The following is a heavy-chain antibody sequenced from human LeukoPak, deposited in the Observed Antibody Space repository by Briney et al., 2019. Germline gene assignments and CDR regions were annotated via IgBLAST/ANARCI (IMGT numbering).Heavy chain of an antibody. CDR1: GFTFSSYA. CDR2: ISYDGSNK. J-gene: IGHJ4*02. V-gene: IGHV3-30-3*01. Sequence: GGSLRLSCAASGFTFSSYAMHWVRQAPGKGLEWVAVISYDGSNKYYADSVKGRFTISRDNSKNTLYLQMNSLRAEDTAVYYCARAKYYFDYWGQGTLATVSS. CDR3: ARAKYYFDY.